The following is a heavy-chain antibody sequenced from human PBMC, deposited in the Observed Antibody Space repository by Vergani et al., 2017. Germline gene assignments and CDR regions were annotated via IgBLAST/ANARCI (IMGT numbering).Heavy chain of an antibody. CDR3: AREGSSGWFNSFDY. Sequence: QVQLVQSGAEVKKPGASVKVSCKASGYIFTSYAMHWVRQAPGQRLEWMGWINGGNGNTKYPQKLQGRVTITRDTSASTAYMELSSLRSEDTAVCYCAREGSSGWFNSFDYWGQGTLVTVSS. CDR2: INGGNGNT. D-gene: IGHD6-19*01. V-gene: IGHV1-3*01. CDR1: GYIFTSYA. J-gene: IGHJ4*02.